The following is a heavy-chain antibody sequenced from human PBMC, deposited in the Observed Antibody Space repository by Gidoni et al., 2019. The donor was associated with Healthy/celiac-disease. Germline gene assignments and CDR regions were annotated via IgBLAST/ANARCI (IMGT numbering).Heavy chain of an antibody. J-gene: IGHJ5*02. CDR3: TREGYYYDSSGYYGGDDLP. V-gene: IGHV3-49*05. D-gene: IGHD3-22*01. CDR2: IRSKAYGGTT. Sequence: EVQLVESGGGLVKPGRSLRLSCTASGFTFGDYAMSWFRQAPGKGLEWVGFIRSKAYGGTTEYAASVKGRFTISRDDSKSIAYLQMNSLKTEDTAVYYCTREGYYYDSSGYYGGDDLPWGQGTLVTVSS. CDR1: GFTFGDYA.